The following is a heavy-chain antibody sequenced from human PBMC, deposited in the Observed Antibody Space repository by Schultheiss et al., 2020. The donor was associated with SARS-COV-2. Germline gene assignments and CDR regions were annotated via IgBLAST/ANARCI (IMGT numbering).Heavy chain of an antibody. Sequence: SVKVSCKAPGDTFSSHAVNWVRQAPGQGLEWMGRIIPILGIANYAQKFQGRVTITADKSTSTAYMELSSLRSEDTAVYYCALLESGVGATRDWGQGTLVTVSS. CDR2: IIPILGIA. J-gene: IGHJ4*02. CDR3: ALLESGVGATRD. CDR1: GDTFSSHA. D-gene: IGHD1-26*01. V-gene: IGHV1-69*04.